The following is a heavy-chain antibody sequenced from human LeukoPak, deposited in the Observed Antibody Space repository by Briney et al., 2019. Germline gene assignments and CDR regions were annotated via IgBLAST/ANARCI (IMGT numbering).Heavy chain of an antibody. J-gene: IGHJ4*02. Sequence: VSVKVSCKASGYTFTSYTMNWVRQAPGQGLEWMGWINTNTGNPTYAQGFTGRFVFSLDTSVSTAYLQISSLKAEDTAVYYCARGTPIQLWLQDYWGQGTLVTVSS. V-gene: IGHV7-4-1*02. CDR3: ARGTPIQLWLQDY. D-gene: IGHD5-18*01. CDR2: INTNTGNP. CDR1: GYTFTSYT.